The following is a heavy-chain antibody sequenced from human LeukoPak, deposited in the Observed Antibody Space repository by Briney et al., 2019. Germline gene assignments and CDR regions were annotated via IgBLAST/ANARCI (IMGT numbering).Heavy chain of an antibody. J-gene: IGHJ4*02. Sequence: PSETLSLTCTVSGGSISSSSYYWVWIRQPPGKGLEGIASIYYSGSTYYNPSLKSRVTISVDTSKNQFSLKLSSVTAADTAVYYCARARVSSSGNIDYWGQGTLVTVSS. CDR1: GGSISSSSYY. CDR3: ARARVSSSGNIDY. CDR2: IYYSGST. V-gene: IGHV4-39*07. D-gene: IGHD6-6*01.